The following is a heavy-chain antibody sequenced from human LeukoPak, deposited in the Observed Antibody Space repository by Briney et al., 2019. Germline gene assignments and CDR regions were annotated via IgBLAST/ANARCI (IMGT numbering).Heavy chain of an antibody. CDR2: INHSGST. CDR3: ARRKYSSSSRWFDP. Sequence: SETLSLTCAVYGGSFSGYYWSWIRQPPGKGLEWIGEINHSGSTNYNPSLKSRVTISVDTSKNQFSLKLSSVTAADTAVYYCARRKYSSSSRWFDPWGQGTLVTVSS. J-gene: IGHJ5*02. D-gene: IGHD6-6*01. CDR1: GGSFSGYY. V-gene: IGHV4-34*01.